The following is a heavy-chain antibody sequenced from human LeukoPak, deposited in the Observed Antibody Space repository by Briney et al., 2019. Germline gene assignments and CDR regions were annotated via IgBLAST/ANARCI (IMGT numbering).Heavy chain of an antibody. CDR2: IIPIFGTG. Sequence: AVKDSCKASLGTFSSYAISGVRPAPGQGVEWVGGIIPIFGTGNNAQKFRGRVTITADESTSTAYMELRSLRSADTAVYYCARAGSGYSSVSFDYWGQGTLVTVSS. V-gene: IGHV1-69*01. CDR3: ARAGSGYSSVSFDY. D-gene: IGHD6-25*01. CDR1: LGTFSSYA. J-gene: IGHJ4*02.